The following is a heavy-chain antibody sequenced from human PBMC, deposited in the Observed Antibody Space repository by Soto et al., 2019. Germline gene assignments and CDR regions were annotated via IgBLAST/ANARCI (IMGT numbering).Heavy chain of an antibody. V-gene: IGHV3-7*01. D-gene: IGHD6-19*01. CDR3: ARGSGDY. CDR1: GFTFSSHW. Sequence: EVQLVESGGGLVQPGGSLRLSCAASGFTFSSHWMTWVRQAPGKGLEWVANIKQDGSEKYYVDSVKGRFTISRDNAKNSLYLQLNSLRGEDTAVYYCARGSGDYWGQGTLVTVSS. J-gene: IGHJ4*02. CDR2: IKQDGSEK.